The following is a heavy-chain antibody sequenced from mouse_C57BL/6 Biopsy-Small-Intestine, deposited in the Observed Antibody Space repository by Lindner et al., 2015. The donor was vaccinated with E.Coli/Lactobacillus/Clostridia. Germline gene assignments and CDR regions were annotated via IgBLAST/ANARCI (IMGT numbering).Heavy chain of an antibody. J-gene: IGHJ4*01. V-gene: IGHV1-53*01. CDR2: INPKNGGT. CDR1: GYTFTGHH. D-gene: IGHD1-2*01. CDR3: AKSLSDFWTGCREHFDF. Sequence: SVKVSCKASGYTFTGHHIHWVRQAPGQGLEWMGWINPKNGGTNYAQNFQGRVTMTRDTSISTAYMELSGLRSEDTAVYYCAKSLSDFWTGCREHFDFWGQGALVTVSS.